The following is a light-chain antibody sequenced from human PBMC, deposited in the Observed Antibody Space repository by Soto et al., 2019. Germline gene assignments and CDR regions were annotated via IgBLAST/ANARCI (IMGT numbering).Light chain of an antibody. V-gene: IGKV4-1*01. J-gene: IGKJ1*01. CDR2: WAS. CDR3: QQYYRAPRT. CDR1: QSVLYNFDNKNY. Sequence: DIVMTQSPDSLAVSLGERATINCKSSQSVLYNFDNKNYLAWYQQKTVQPHKLLISWASTRESGVPDRFSGSGSGTDFSLTISRLQSEDVAVYYCQQYYRAPRTFGKGTKVEIK.